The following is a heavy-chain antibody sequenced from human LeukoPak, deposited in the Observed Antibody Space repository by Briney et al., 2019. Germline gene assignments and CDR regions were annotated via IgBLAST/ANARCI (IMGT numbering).Heavy chain of an antibody. CDR1: GYTFNNYA. J-gene: IGHJ4*02. Sequence: ASVTVSCTASGYTFNNYAIHWVRQAPGQRLEWMGWINAGNGNTKNSQKFQGRVTITRDTSASTAYMELSSLRSEDTAVYYCAREPSTGVPDGKFSSDYYFDSWGRGTLVTVSS. CDR2: INAGNGNT. V-gene: IGHV1-3*01. D-gene: IGHD6-13*01. CDR3: AREPSTGVPDGKFSSDYYFDS.